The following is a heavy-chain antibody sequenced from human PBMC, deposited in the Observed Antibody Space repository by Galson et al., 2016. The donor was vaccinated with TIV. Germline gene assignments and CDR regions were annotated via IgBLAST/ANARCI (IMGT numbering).Heavy chain of an antibody. CDR2: IFSSGST. D-gene: IGHD6-19*01. V-gene: IGHV4-61*01. CDR1: GASVSSGNYY. CDR3: TRDSWTSGYNSAWEAFDF. Sequence: SGASVSSGNYYWTWIRQSPGKGLECMGYIFSSGSTKYNPSLKSRVTISADTSKNQFSLKLSSVTAADTAVYYCTRDSWTSGYNSAWEAFDFWGQGTMVTVSS. J-gene: IGHJ3*01.